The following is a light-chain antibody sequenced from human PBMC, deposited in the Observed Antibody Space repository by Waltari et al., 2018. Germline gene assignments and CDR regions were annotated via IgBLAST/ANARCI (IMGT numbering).Light chain of an antibody. V-gene: IGLV2-14*01. J-gene: IGLJ2*01. CDR3: SSYTSSHSKV. Sequence: QSALTQPAPVSGSPGQSITISCTGTSSDVGGYNYVPWYQKHPGKAPKLMIYDVSNRPSGVSNRFSGSKSGNTASLTISGLQAEDEADYYCSSYTSSHSKVFGGGTKLTVL. CDR2: DVS. CDR1: SSDVGGYNY.